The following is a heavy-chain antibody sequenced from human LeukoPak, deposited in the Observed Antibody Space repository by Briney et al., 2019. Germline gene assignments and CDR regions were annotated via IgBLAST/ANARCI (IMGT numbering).Heavy chain of an antibody. CDR3: ARFGYHGDYVNRFDP. J-gene: IGHJ5*02. CDR2: ISSSGTYI. Sequence: GGSLRLSCAASGFPFSSYTMHWVRQAPGKGLEWVSSISSSGTYIYYADSLKGRFTIFRDNAKNSLFLQMNSLRVEDTAMYYCARFGYHGDYVNRFDPWGQGTLVTVSS. CDR1: GFPFSSYT. D-gene: IGHD4-17*01. V-gene: IGHV3-21*01.